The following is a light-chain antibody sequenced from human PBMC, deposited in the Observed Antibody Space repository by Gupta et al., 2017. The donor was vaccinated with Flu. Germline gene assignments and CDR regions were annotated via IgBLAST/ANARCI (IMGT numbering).Light chain of an antibody. V-gene: IGKV3D-11*01. CDR2: DAS. CDR1: QGVSSY. Sequence: EIVLTQSPATLSSSPGERATLSCRASQGVSSYLPWYQQNRGQAPRLLIYDASNRATGIPARFSGSGTGTDFTLTISSLEPEDFAVYYCQHRSNWHKFTFGGGTKVEIK. J-gene: IGKJ4*01. CDR3: QHRSNWHKFT.